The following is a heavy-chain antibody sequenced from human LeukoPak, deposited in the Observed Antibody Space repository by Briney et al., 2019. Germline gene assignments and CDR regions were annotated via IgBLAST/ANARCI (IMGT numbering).Heavy chain of an antibody. Sequence: SETLSLTCTVSGGSISNYYWSWIRQPAGKGLERIGLMYTSGSSNYNPSLKSRVTMSVDTSKKQFSLKLSSVTAADTAVYYCARTPIYYYDNSGYYNWGQGTLVTVSS. V-gene: IGHV4-4*07. CDR3: ARTPIYYYDNSGYYN. CDR1: GGSISNYY. CDR2: MYTSGSS. J-gene: IGHJ4*02. D-gene: IGHD3-22*01.